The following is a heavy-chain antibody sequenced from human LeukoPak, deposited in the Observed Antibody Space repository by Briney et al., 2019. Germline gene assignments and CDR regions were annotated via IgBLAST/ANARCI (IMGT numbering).Heavy chain of an antibody. J-gene: IGHJ5*02. CDR3: AKPWGIAAAGEFDP. Sequence: PGGSLRLSCAASGFTFTTYWMTWVRQAPGKGLEWVAFIRYDGSNKYYADSVKGRFTISRDNSKNTLYLQMNSLRAEDTAVYYCAKPWGIAAAGEFDPWGQGTLVTVSS. V-gene: IGHV3-30*02. CDR1: GFTFTTYW. CDR2: IRYDGSNK. D-gene: IGHD6-13*01.